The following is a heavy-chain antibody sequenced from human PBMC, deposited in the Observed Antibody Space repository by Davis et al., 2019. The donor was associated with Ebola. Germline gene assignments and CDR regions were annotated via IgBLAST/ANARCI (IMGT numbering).Heavy chain of an antibody. D-gene: IGHD3-10*01. CDR3: ARVGAAWPSYYGMDV. V-gene: IGHV3-7*01. Sequence: GGSLRLSCTASGFTFSNYWMNWVRQAPGKGLEWVANIKQDGSTKYYVDSVKGRFTISRDNARNSLYLQMNSLRAEDTAVYYCARVGAAWPSYYGMDVWGQGTTVTVSS. J-gene: IGHJ6*02. CDR2: IKQDGSTK. CDR1: GFTFSNYW.